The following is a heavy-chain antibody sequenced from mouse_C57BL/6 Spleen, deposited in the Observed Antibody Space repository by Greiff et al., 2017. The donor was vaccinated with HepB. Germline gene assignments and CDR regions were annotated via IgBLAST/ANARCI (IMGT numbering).Heavy chain of an antibody. CDR3: ARKDYYGSSYWYFDV. Sequence: EVMLVESGGGLVKPGGSLKLSCAASGFTFSDYGMHWVRQAPEKGLEWVAYISSGSSTIYYADTVKGRFTISRDNAKNTLFLQMTSRRSEDTAMYYCARKDYYGSSYWYFDVWGTGTTVTVSS. CDR2: ISSGSSTI. D-gene: IGHD1-1*01. CDR1: GFTFSDYG. J-gene: IGHJ1*03. V-gene: IGHV5-17*01.